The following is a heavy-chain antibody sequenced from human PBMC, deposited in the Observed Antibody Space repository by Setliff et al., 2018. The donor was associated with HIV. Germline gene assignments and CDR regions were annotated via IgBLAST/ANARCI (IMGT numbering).Heavy chain of an antibody. CDR1: GGSISSYY. Sequence: LSLTCTVSGGSISSYYWSWIRQPPGKGLEWLGHIYSSGSTNYNPSLKRRVTISVDTSKNQFSLKLYSVTAADTAVYYCARAYFGSGIYYWGQGTLVTVSS. CDR2: IYSSGST. V-gene: IGHV4-4*09. CDR3: ARAYFGSGIYY. J-gene: IGHJ4*02. D-gene: IGHD3-10*01.